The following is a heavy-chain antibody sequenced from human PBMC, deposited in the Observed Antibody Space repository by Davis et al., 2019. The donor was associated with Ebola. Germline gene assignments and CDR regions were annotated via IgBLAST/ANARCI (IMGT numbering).Heavy chain of an antibody. CDR1: GFTFSSYG. Sequence: GESLKISCAASGFTFSSYGMHWVRQAPGKGLEWVAFIRYDGSNKYYADSVKGRFTISRDNSKNTLYLQMNSLRAEDTAVYYCAKDQRMNYAFDIWGQGTMVTVSS. J-gene: IGHJ3*02. CDR2: IRYDGSNK. V-gene: IGHV3-30*02. CDR3: AKDQRMNYAFDI. D-gene: IGHD1-1*01.